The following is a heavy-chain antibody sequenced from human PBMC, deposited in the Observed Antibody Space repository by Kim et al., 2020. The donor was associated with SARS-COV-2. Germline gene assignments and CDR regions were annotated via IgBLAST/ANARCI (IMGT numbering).Heavy chain of an antibody. J-gene: IGHJ5*02. CDR2: IYYSGST. D-gene: IGHD3-10*01. V-gene: IGHV4-61*01. CDR3: ARVGYYGSGSSQRWFDP. Sequence: SETLSLTCTVSGGSVSSGSYYWSWIRQPPGKGLEWIGYIYYSGSTNYNPSLKSRVTISVDTSKNQFSLKLSSVTAADTAVYYCARVGYYGSGSSQRWFDPWGQGTLVTVSS. CDR1: GGSVSSGSYY.